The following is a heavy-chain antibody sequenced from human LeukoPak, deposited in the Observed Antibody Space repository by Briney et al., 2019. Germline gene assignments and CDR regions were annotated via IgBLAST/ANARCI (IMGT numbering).Heavy chain of an antibody. J-gene: IGHJ4*02. CDR1: GYTLTELS. CDR3: ATSGYCSGGSCYSTLGY. CDR2: FDPEDGET. Sequence: ASVKVSCKVSGYTLTELSMHWVRQAPGKGLEWMGGFDPEDGETIYAQKFQGRVTMTEDTSTDTAYMELSSLRSEDTAVYYCATSGYCSGGSCYSTLGYWGQGTLVTVSS. V-gene: IGHV1-24*01. D-gene: IGHD2-15*01.